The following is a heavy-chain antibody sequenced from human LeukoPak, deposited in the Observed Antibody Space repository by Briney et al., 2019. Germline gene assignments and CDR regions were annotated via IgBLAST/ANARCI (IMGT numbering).Heavy chain of an antibody. CDR3: AKNQYSSSCADY. CDR2: ISGSGGST. V-gene: IGHV3-23*01. CDR1: GFTFSSDA. Sequence: GGSLRLSCAASGFTFSSDAMSWVRQAPGKGLEWVSAISGSGGSTYYADSVKGRFTISRDNSENTLYLQMNSLRAEDTAVYYCAKNQYSSSCADYWGQGTLVTVSS. D-gene: IGHD6-13*01. J-gene: IGHJ4*02.